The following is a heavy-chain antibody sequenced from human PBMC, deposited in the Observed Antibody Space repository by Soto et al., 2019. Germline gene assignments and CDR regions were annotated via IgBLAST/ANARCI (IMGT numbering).Heavy chain of an antibody. CDR1: GYTFTSYA. V-gene: IGHV1-3*01. CDR2: INAGNGNT. J-gene: IGHJ6*02. Sequence: ASVKVSCKASGYTFTSYAMHWVRQAPGQRLEWMGWINAGNGNTKYSQKFQGRVTITRDTSASTAYMELSSLRSEDTAVYYCARDCPRWRALPCLDGMDVWGQGTTVTVSS. CDR3: ARDCPRWRALPCLDGMDV.